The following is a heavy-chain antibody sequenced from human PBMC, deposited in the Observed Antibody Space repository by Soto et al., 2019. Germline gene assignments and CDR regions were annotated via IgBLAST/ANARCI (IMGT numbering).Heavy chain of an antibody. J-gene: IGHJ6*02. CDR1: GFTFSSYG. D-gene: IGHD6-13*01. Sequence: QVQLVESGGGVVQPGRSLRLSCAASGFTFSSYGMHWVRQAPGKGLEWVAVIWYNGSNKYYADTVKGRFTISRDNSKNTLHLQMNSLRAEDTAVYHCASDPLEAAPPGYGMDVWGQGTTVTVSS. CDR2: IWYNGSNK. CDR3: ASDPLEAAPPGYGMDV. V-gene: IGHV3-33*01.